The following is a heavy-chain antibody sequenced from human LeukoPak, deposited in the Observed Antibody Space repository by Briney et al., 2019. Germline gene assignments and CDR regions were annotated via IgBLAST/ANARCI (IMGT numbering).Heavy chain of an antibody. V-gene: IGHV3-30*18. CDR2: ISYDGSNK. D-gene: IGHD6-13*01. CDR3: AKQTIAAAGPAYYYGMDV. Sequence: GGSLRLSCSASGFTFSSYAMHWVRQAPGKGLEWVAVISYDGSNKYYADSVKGRFTISRDNSKNTLYLQMNSLRAEDTAVYYCAKQTIAAAGPAYYYGMDVWGQGTTVSVSS. CDR1: GFTFSSYA. J-gene: IGHJ6*02.